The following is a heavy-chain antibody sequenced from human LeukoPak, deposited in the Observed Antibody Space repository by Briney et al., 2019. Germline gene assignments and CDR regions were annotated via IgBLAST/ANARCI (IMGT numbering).Heavy chain of an antibody. Sequence: PGGSLRLSCVLSGLIFKDAWMSWVRQAPGKGLEWVGRITHDGRTDYAAPVKGRFTISRDNLKNTFYLQMNSLRMEDASMYYCIWMSTVRTVDVWGQGTLVTVSS. CDR1: GLIFKDAW. J-gene: IGHJ4*02. V-gene: IGHV3-15*01. D-gene: IGHD4-17*01. CDR3: IWMSTVRTVDV. CDR2: ITHDGRT.